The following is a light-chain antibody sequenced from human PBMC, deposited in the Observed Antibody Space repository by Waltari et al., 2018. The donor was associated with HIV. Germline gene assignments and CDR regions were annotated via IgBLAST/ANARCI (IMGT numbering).Light chain of an antibody. CDR2: QDN. J-gene: IGLJ2*01. CDR3: QAWDSYTAL. CDR1: KWGERY. V-gene: IGLV3-1*01. Sequence: SFELTQPPSVSVSPGQTADIACSGDKWGERYACWYQQRPGQSPVRVIYQDNKRPSVIPERFSGSNPGNTATLTISGTQAMDEADYYCQAWDSYTALFGGGTKLTVL.